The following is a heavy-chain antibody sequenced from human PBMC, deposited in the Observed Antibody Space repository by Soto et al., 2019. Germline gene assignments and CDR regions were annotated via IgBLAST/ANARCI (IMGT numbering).Heavy chain of an antibody. CDR2: ISCSGTST. Sequence: EVQLLESGGGLVQPGGSLRLSCAASGFTFSSYAMSWVRQAPGKGLEWVSAISCSGTSTYYTDSVKGRFTISRDNSRNTLYLQMNSLSAEGTAVYYCAKSHTARYYFDYWGQGTLVTVSS. J-gene: IGHJ4*02. CDR3: AKSHTARYYFDY. CDR1: GFTFSSYA. D-gene: IGHD2-21*02. V-gene: IGHV3-23*01.